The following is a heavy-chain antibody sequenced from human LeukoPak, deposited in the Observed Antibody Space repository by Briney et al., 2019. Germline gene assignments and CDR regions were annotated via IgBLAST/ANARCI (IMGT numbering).Heavy chain of an antibody. V-gene: IGHV3-23*01. CDR2: ISGSGGST. CDR3: AKRAITGTTSKGDFDY. Sequence: GGSLRLSRAASGFTFSSYAMNWVRQAPGKGLEWVSAISGSGGSTYYAGSVKGRFTISRDNSKNTLYLQMNSLRAEDTAVYYCAKRAITGTTSKGDFDYWGQGTLVTVSS. J-gene: IGHJ4*02. D-gene: IGHD1-7*01. CDR1: GFTFSSYA.